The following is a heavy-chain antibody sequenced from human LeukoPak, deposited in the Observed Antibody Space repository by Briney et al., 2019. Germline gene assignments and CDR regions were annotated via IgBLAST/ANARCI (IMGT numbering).Heavy chain of an antibody. V-gene: IGHV3-30*18. J-gene: IGHJ3*02. CDR2: MSYVGNNQ. D-gene: IGHD1-26*01. CDR1: GFTFSSYG. Sequence: PGRSLRLSCAQPGFTFSSYGMHWVRQAPGKGLAWVAVMSYVGNNQYYADCVKGRLTISRDNSKNTLYLQMNSLRAEDTAVYYCAKDWHIVPRTGRLGAFDIWGQGTMVTVSS. CDR3: AKDWHIVPRTGRLGAFDI.